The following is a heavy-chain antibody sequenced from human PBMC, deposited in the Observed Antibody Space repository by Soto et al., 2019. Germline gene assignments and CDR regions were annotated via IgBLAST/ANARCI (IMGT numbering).Heavy chain of an antibody. Sequence: SVKVSCKASGFTFTSSAVQWVRQARGQRLEWIGWIVVGSGNTNYAQKFQERVTITRDMSTSTAYMELSSLRSEDTAVYYCAASTTVTPGWFDPWGQGTLVTVSS. CDR1: GFTFTSSA. J-gene: IGHJ5*02. CDR2: IVVGSGNT. CDR3: AASTTVTPGWFDP. V-gene: IGHV1-58*01. D-gene: IGHD4-17*01.